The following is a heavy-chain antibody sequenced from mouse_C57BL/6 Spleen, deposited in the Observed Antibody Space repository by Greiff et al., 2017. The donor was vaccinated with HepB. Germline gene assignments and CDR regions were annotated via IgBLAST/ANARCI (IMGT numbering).Heavy chain of an antibody. V-gene: IGHV5-6*01. D-gene: IGHD1-1*02. Sequence: EVQVVESGGDLVKPGGSLKLSCAASGFTFSSYGMSWVRQTPDKRLEWVATISSGGSYTYYPDSVKGRFTTSRDNAKNTLYLQMSSLKSEDTAMYYCARHGWTYAMDYWGQGTSVTVSS. CDR1: GFTFSSYG. CDR3: ARHGWTYAMDY. J-gene: IGHJ4*01. CDR2: ISSGGSYT.